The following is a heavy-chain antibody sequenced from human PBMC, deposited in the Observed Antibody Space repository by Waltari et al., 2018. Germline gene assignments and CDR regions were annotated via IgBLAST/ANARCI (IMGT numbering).Heavy chain of an antibody. CDR1: GFTVSSNY. J-gene: IGHJ1*01. V-gene: IGHV3-53*04. Sequence: EVQLVESGGGLVQPGGYLRLSCAASGFTVSSNYMSWVRQAPGKGLEWVSVIYSGGSTYYADSVKGRFTISRHNSKNTLYLQMNSLRAEDTAVYYCARGGAVTESPEYFQHWGQGTLVTVSS. D-gene: IGHD4-17*01. CDR2: IYSGGST. CDR3: ARGGAVTESPEYFQH.